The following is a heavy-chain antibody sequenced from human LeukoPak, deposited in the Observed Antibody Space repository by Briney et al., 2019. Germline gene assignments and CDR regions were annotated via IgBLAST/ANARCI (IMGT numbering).Heavy chain of an antibody. J-gene: IGHJ4*02. V-gene: IGHV3-23*01. D-gene: IGHD3-10*01. CDR3: AKDMLYYYGSGSYGGDH. Sequence: GSLRLSCAASGFSFGNYAVSWVRQAPGKGLEWVAGISGSGYDTYYADSVRGRFTISRDNSKNTAYLQMISLRAEDTAVYYCAKDMLYYYGSGSYGGDHWGQGTLVTVSS. CDR1: GFSFGNYA. CDR2: ISGSGYDT.